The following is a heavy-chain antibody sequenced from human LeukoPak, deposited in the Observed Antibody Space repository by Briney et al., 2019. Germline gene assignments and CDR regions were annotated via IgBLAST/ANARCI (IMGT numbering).Heavy chain of an antibody. D-gene: IGHD6-13*01. Sequence: GESLKISCKISGDRLTNNWIGWVRQVPGKGLEWMGLIYPGTSDTRYSPLFQGQVTLSVDRSISTAYLHWSGLKASDTAIYYCARFALTSSLDYWGQGTLVTVSS. J-gene: IGHJ4*02. CDR1: GDRLTNNW. CDR2: IYPGTSDT. V-gene: IGHV5-51*01. CDR3: ARFALTSSLDY.